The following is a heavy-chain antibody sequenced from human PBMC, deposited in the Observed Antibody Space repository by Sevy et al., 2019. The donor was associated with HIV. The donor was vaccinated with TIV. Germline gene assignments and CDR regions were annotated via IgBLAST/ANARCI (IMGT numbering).Heavy chain of an antibody. D-gene: IGHD5-18*01. CDR2: IYYSGST. Sequence: SETLSLTCTVSGDSISNDYWSWIRQPPGKGLEWIGYIYYSGSTNYNSSLKSGVTISLDTSKNQFSVKLSAVTAADTAVYYCARGTFSYGYWREFDYWGQGTLVTVSS. V-gene: IGHV4-59*01. J-gene: IGHJ4*02. CDR3: ARGTFSYGYWREFDY. CDR1: GDSISNDY.